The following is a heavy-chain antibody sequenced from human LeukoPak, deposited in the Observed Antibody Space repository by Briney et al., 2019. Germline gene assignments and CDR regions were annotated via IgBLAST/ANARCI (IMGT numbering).Heavy chain of an antibody. CDR2: IYYSGST. V-gene: IGHV4-31*03. CDR3: ARQTYDSSGYYSP. CDR1: GGSISSGGYY. D-gene: IGHD3-22*01. J-gene: IGHJ5*02. Sequence: PSQTLSLTCTVSGGSISSGGYYWSWFRQHPGKGLEWIGYIYYSGSTYYNPSLKSRVTISVDTSKNQFSLKLSSVTAADTAVYYCARQTYDSSGYYSPWGQGTLVTVSS.